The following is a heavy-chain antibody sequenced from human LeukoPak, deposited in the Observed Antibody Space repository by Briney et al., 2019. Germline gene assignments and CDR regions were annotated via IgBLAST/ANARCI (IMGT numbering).Heavy chain of an antibody. CDR3: AKDGGSGWFDY. J-gene: IGHJ4*02. CDR1: GFTFSSYG. D-gene: IGHD6-19*01. Sequence: GGSLRLSCAASGFTFSSYGMHWVRQAPGKGLEWVAVISYDGSNKYYADSVKGRFTISRDNSKNTLYLQMNSLRAEDTAVYYCAKDGGSGWFDYWGQGTLVTVSS. CDR2: ISYDGSNK. V-gene: IGHV3-30*18.